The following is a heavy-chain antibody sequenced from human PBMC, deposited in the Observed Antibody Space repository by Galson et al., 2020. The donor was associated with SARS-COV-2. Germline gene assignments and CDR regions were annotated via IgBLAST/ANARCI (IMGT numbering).Heavy chain of an antibody. V-gene: IGHV1-18*01. CDR3: ARDVRRRFHRRDYSNDY. J-gene: IGHJ4*02. CDR2: ISAYNGNT. Sequence: ASVKVSCKASGYTFTSYGISWVRQAPGQGLEWMGWISAYNGNTNYAQKLQGRVTMTTDTSTSTAYMELRSLRSDDTAVYYCARDVRRRFHRRDYSNDYWGQGTLVTVSS. D-gene: IGHD4-4*01. CDR1: GYTFTSYG.